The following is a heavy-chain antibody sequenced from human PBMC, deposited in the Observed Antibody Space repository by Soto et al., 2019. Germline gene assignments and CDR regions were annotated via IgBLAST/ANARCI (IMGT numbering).Heavy chain of an antibody. D-gene: IGHD2-15*01. Sequence: GASVKVSCKASGDTFNFYTINWVRQAPGLGLEWMGRFNPILSGTNSALKLQGRVTLTRDTSTSTAYMELSRLRSDDTAVYYCARDFSGYCSGGSCPKYRWFDPWGQGTLVTVSS. CDR2: FNPILSGT. CDR1: GDTFNFYT. J-gene: IGHJ5*02. V-gene: IGHV1-2*02. CDR3: ARDFSGYCSGGSCPKYRWFDP.